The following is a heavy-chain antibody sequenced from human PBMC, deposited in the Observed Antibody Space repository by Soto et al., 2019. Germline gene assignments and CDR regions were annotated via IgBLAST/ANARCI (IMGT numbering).Heavy chain of an antibody. Sequence: QVQLQQWGTKLSKPSETLSLTCAVYGGSFSGYYWSWIRQPPGKGLEWIGEIDHSGGTNYNPSLKSRVTLSVDTSNSQFSLKLSSVTAADTARYYCARGRWGGAANWGQGTLVIVSS. J-gene: IGHJ4*02. D-gene: IGHD3-16*01. V-gene: IGHV4-34*01. CDR3: ARGRWGGAAN. CDR1: GGSFSGYY. CDR2: IDHSGGT.